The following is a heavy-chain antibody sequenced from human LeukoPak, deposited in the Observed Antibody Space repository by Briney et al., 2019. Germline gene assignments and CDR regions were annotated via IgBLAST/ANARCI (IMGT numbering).Heavy chain of an antibody. J-gene: IGHJ4*02. CDR2: TYYRSKSYN. D-gene: IGHD2/OR15-2a*01. Sequence: PSQTLSLTCAISGDTVSSNSAAWNWIRQPPSRGLEWLGRTYYRSKSYNDYAVSVKSRITINPYTSKNQFSLQLNSVTPEDTAVYYCARGAIVYDYWGQGTLVTVSS. CDR1: GDTVSSNSAA. CDR3: ARGAIVYDY. V-gene: IGHV6-1*01.